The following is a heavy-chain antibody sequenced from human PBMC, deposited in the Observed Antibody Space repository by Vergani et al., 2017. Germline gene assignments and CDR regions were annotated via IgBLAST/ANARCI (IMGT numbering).Heavy chain of an antibody. CDR1: GYTFTGYY. V-gene: IGHV1-2*02. D-gene: IGHD3-9*01. J-gene: IGHJ4*02. CDR3: ARVWGNYDILTGYYTEGGVLDY. Sequence: QVQLVQSGAEVKKPGASVKVSCKASGYTFTGYYMHWVRQAPGQGLEWMGWINPNSGGTNYAQKFQGRVTMTRDTSISTAYMELSRLRSDDTAVYYCARVWGNYDILTGYYTEGGVLDYWGQGTLVTVSS. CDR2: INPNSGGT.